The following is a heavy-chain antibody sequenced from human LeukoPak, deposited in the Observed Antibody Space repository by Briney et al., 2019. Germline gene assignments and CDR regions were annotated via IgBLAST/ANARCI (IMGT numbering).Heavy chain of an antibody. Sequence: SQTLSLTCAISGDSVSSSSATWTWIRQSPSGGLEWLGRTYYRSKWYNEYAASVRSRITINPDTSKNQFSLQLNSVTPEDTAVYYCARADSGSYHRFDYWGQGTLVTVSS. CDR2: TYYRSKWYN. V-gene: IGHV6-1*01. CDR3: ARADSGSYHRFDY. CDR1: GDSVSSSSAT. J-gene: IGHJ4*02. D-gene: IGHD1-26*01.